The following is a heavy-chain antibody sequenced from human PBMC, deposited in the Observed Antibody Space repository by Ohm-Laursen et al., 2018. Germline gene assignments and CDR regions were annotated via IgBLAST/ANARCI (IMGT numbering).Heavy chain of an antibody. CDR2: IKQDGSEK. CDR1: GFTFSSYW. J-gene: IGHJ1*01. V-gene: IGHV3-7*01. D-gene: IGHD2-15*01. CDR3: ARARAYCSGGSCYPQYFQH. Sequence: SLRLSCAASGFTFSSYWMSWVRQAPGKGLEWVANIKQDGSEKYYVDSVKGRFTISRDNAKNSLYLQMNSLRAEDTAVYYCARARAYCSGGSCYPQYFQHWGQGTLVTVSS.